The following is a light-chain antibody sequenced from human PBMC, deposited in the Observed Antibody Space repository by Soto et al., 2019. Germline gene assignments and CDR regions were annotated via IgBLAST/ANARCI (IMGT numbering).Light chain of an antibody. CDR3: QSYDTRLSGSCV. V-gene: IGLV1-40*01. CDR2: DNT. CDR1: STNMGAGYD. J-gene: IGLJ1*01. Sequence: QSVLTQPPSVSGAPGQRVTISCSGSSTNMGAGYDVHWYQQLPGTAPKLLIYDNTKRPSGVPDRFSGSKSGTSASLSITGLQAEDEADYYCQSYDTRLSGSCVFGTGTKVTVL.